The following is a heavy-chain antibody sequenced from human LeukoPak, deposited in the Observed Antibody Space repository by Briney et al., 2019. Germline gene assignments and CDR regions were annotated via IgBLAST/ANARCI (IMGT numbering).Heavy chain of an antibody. J-gene: IGHJ4*02. D-gene: IGHD3-10*01. CDR2: VSGSGGST. CDR1: GFTFSSYA. Sequence: GGSLRLSCAASGFTFSSYAMSWVRQAPGKGLEWVSGVSGSGGSTYYADSVKGRFTISRDNSKNTLYLQMNSLRAEDTAVYYCAKGGSGGSPADYFDYWGQGNLVTVSS. V-gene: IGHV3-23*01. CDR3: AKGGSGGSPADYFDY.